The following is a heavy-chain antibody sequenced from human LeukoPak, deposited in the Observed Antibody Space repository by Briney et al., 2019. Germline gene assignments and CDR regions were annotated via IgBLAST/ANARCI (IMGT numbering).Heavy chain of an antibody. Sequence: GGSLRLSCAASGFTFSSYAIYAMSWVRQAPGKGLEWVSAISGSGGSTYYADSVKGRFTISRDNSKNTLCLQMNSLRGEDTAVYYCAKRGIPGAQYYMDVWGKGTTVTVSS. V-gene: IGHV3-23*01. D-gene: IGHD2-2*01. CDR2: ISGSGGST. J-gene: IGHJ6*03. CDR1: GFTFSSYAIYA. CDR3: AKRGIPGAQYYMDV.